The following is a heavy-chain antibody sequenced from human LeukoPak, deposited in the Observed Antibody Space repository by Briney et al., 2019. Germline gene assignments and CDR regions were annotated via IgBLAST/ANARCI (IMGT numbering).Heavy chain of an antibody. D-gene: IGHD3-3*01. Sequence: PSQTLSLTCTVSGGSISSGSYYWSWIRQPAGKGLEWIGRIYTSGSTNYNPSLKSRVTISVDTSKNQFSLKLSSVTAADTAVYYCAALYYDFWSGYYNYWGQGTLVTVSS. CDR2: IYTSGST. CDR3: AALYYDFWSGYYNY. J-gene: IGHJ4*02. V-gene: IGHV4-61*02. CDR1: GGSISSGSYY.